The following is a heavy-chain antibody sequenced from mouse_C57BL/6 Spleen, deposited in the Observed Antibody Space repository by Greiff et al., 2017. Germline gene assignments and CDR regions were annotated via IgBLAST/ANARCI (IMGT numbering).Heavy chain of an antibody. V-gene: IGHV1-52*01. CDR1: GYTFTSYW. D-gene: IGHD1-1*01. CDR2: IDPSDSET. J-gene: IGHJ3*01. Sequence: QVQLQQPGAELVRPGSSVKLSCKASGYTFTSYWMHWVKQRPIQGLEWIGNIDPSDSETHYNQKFKDKATLTVDKSSSTAYMQLSSLTSEDSAVYYCARGYYGNWEFGYWGQGTLVTVSA. CDR3: ARGYYGNWEFGY.